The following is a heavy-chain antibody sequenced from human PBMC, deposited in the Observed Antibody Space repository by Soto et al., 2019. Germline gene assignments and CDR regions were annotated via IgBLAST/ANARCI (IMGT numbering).Heavy chain of an antibody. V-gene: IGHV4-4*07. CDR1: GGSISDYY. D-gene: IGHD3-16*01. Sequence: SLTCTVSGGSISDYYWSWIRQPAGKGLEWIGRIFASGSTNYNPSLKSRVTMSVDTSKNQFSLKLSSVTAADTAVYYCARDGGRMMIKSMDVWGQGTTVTVSS. J-gene: IGHJ6*02. CDR2: IFASGST. CDR3: ARDGGRMMIKSMDV.